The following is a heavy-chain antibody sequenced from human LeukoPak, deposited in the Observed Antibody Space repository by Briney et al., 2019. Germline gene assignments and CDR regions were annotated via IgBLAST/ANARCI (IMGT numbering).Heavy chain of an antibody. CDR2: ISSSSSYI. J-gene: IGHJ4*02. V-gene: IGHV3-21*01. CDR1: GFTFSSYS. CDR3: ARVGWELLHFDY. D-gene: IGHD1-26*01. Sequence: TGGSLRLSCAASGFTFSSYSMNWVRQAPGKGLEWVSSISSSSSYIYYADSVKGRFTISRDNAKNSLYLQMNSLRAEDTAVYYCARVGWELLHFDYWGQGTLVTVSS.